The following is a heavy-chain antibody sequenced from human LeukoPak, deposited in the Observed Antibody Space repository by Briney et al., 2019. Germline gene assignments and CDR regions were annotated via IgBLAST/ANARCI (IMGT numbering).Heavy chain of an antibody. CDR1: GYSISSGYY. J-gene: IGHJ4*02. D-gene: IGHD2-2*01. CDR2: IYHSGST. Sequence: SETLSLTCAVSGYSISSGYYWGWIRQPPGKRLEWIGSIYHSGSTYYNPSLKSRVTISVDTSKNQFSLKLSSVTAADTAVYYCAGLGGTKGYWGQGTLVTVSS. V-gene: IGHV4-38-2*01. CDR3: AGLGGTKGY.